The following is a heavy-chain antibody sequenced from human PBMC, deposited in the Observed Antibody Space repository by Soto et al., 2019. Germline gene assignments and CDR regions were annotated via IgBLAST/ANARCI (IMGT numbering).Heavy chain of an antibody. Sequence: GGSLRLSCAASGFTFSSYAMSWVRQAPGKGLEWVSAISGSGGSTYYADSVKGRFTISRDNSKNTLYLQMNSLRAEDTAVYYCAKDLAPDYGDYYYYYGMDVWGQGTTVTVSS. D-gene: IGHD4-17*01. CDR3: AKDLAPDYGDYYYYYGMDV. V-gene: IGHV3-23*01. CDR2: ISGSGGST. CDR1: GFTFSSYA. J-gene: IGHJ6*02.